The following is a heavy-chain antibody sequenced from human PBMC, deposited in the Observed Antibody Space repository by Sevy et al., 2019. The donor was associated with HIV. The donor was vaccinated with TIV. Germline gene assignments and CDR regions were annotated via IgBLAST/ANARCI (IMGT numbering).Heavy chain of an antibody. D-gene: IGHD3-16*01. CDR3: ARDLPHLLPWELSRGSDY. V-gene: IGHV3-30*04. CDR1: GFTFSSYA. Sequence: GGSLRLSCAASGFTFSSYALHWFRQAPGKGLEWVAVISHDEILKEYAASVKGRFTISRDSSKNTIYLEMNSLRPEDTAVYYCARDLPHLLPWELSRGSDYWGQGTLVTVSS. CDR2: ISHDEILK. J-gene: IGHJ4*02.